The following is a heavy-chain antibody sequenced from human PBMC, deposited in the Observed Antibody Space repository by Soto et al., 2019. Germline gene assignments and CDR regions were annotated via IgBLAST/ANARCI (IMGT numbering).Heavy chain of an antibody. Sequence: ASVKVSCKASGYTFTSYGISWVRQAPGQGLEWMGWISAYNGNTNYAQKLQGRVTMTTDTSTSTAYMELRSLRSDDTVVYYCASSYCTNGVCYGSAFDIWGQGTMVTVSS. CDR2: ISAYNGNT. CDR1: GYTFTSYG. CDR3: ASSYCTNGVCYGSAFDI. V-gene: IGHV1-18*01. J-gene: IGHJ3*02. D-gene: IGHD2-8*01.